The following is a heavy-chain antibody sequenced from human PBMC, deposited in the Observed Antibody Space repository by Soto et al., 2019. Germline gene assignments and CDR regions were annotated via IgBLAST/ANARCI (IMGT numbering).Heavy chain of an antibody. D-gene: IGHD6-13*01. CDR2: ISAYNGNT. V-gene: IGHV1-18*01. CDR3: ARDQKQQLVHNYYGMDV. Sequence: WASVKVSCKASGYTFTSYGISWVRQAPGQGLEWMGWISAYNGNTNYAQKLQGRVTMTTDTSTSTAYMELRSLRSDDTAVYYCARDQKQQLVHNYYGMDVWGQGTTVTVSS. CDR1: GYTFTSYG. J-gene: IGHJ6*02.